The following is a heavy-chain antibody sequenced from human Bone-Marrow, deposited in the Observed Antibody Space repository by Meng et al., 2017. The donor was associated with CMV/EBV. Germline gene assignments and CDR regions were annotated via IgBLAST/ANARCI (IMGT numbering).Heavy chain of an antibody. D-gene: IGHD4-11*01. CDR1: GFSLSNARMG. CDR3: ARTRLQSRSWRGYYSMDV. CDR2: IFSNDEK. Sequence: SGPTLVKPTATLTLTCTVSGFSLSNARMGVSWIRQPPGKALEWLAHIFSNDEKSYSTSLKSRLTISKDTSKSQVVLTMTNMDPVDTATYYCARTRLQSRSWRGYYSMDVWGQGTTVTVSS. J-gene: IGHJ6*02. V-gene: IGHV2-26*01.